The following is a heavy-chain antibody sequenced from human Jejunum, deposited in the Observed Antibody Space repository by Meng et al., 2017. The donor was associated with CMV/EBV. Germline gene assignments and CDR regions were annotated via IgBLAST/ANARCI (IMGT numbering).Heavy chain of an antibody. Sequence: GFTFSSFSMNWGRQAPGKGLEWVTLISSDGSAKYYAGSVKGRFSISRDISMNTLYLQMNSLRPEDTAMYYCAREGSLLEKDAFDIWGQGTMVTVSS. CDR2: ISSDGSAK. CDR3: AREGSLLEKDAFDI. D-gene: IGHD3-3*01. J-gene: IGHJ3*02. CDR1: GFTFSSFS. V-gene: IGHV3-30-3*01.